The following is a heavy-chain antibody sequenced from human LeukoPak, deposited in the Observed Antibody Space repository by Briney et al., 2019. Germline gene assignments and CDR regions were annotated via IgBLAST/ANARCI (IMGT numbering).Heavy chain of an antibody. CDR2: IYYSGST. Sequence: SETLSLTCTVSGGSISSYYWSWIRQPPGKGLEWIGYIYYSGSTNYNPSLKSRVTISVDTSKNQFSPKLSSVTAADTAVYYCARDNGNWFDPWGQGTLVTVSS. J-gene: IGHJ5*02. CDR1: GGSISSYY. CDR3: ARDNGNWFDP. V-gene: IGHV4-59*01.